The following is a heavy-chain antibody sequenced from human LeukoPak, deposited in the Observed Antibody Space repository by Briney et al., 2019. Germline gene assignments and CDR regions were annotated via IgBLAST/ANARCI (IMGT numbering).Heavy chain of an antibody. V-gene: IGHV4-59*01. CDR3: ARDESGSFDY. CDR2: IYYSGST. J-gene: IGHJ4*02. D-gene: IGHD5-12*01. Sequence: PSETLSLTCTVSGGSISSYYWSWIRQPPGKGLEWIGYIYYSGSTNYNPSLKSRVTISVDTSKNQFSLKLSSVTAADTAVYYCARDESGSFDYWGQGTPVTVSS. CDR1: GGSISSYY.